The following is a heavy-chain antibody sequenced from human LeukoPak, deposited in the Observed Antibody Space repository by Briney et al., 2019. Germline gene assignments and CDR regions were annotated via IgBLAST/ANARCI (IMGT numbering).Heavy chain of an antibody. CDR3: ARGGRYFDWLLFGAFDI. Sequence: GGSLRLSCAASGVTFTTYAMSWVRQAPGKGPEWVSTMSGSGGSTYYADSVKGRFTISRDNSKNTLYLQMNSLRAEDTAVYYCARGGRYFDWLLFGAFDIWGQGTMVTVSS. V-gene: IGHV3-23*01. CDR2: MSGSGGST. CDR1: GVTFTTYA. J-gene: IGHJ3*02. D-gene: IGHD3-9*01.